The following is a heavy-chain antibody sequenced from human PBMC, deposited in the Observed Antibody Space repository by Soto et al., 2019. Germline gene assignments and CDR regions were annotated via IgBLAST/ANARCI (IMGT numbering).Heavy chain of an antibody. V-gene: IGHV4-31*03. CDR1: VGSISSGGYY. CDR3: ARIVLWFGELLYAFDY. D-gene: IGHD3-10*01. Sequence: PSETLSLTCTVSVGSISSGGYYWSWIRQHPGKGLEWIGYIYYSGSTYYNPSLKSRVTISVDTSKNQFSLKLSSVTAADTAVYYCARIVLWFGELLYAFDYWGQGTLVTAPQ. CDR2: IYYSGST. J-gene: IGHJ4*02.